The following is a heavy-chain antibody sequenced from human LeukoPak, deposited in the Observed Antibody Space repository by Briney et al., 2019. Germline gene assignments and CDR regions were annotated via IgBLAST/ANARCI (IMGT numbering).Heavy chain of an antibody. CDR1: GGSISTGGYY. V-gene: IGHV4-31*03. J-gene: IGHJ4*02. D-gene: IGHD3-22*01. CDR3: ARAAPNYYDSSGSLRNPYFDY. CDR2: IYYSGST. Sequence: SETLSPTCTVSGGSISTGGYYWSWIRQHPGKGLEWIGNIYYSGSTHYSPSLKSRVTMSVDTSKNQFSLTLISVTAADTAVYFCARAAPNYYDSSGSLRNPYFDYWGQGTLVTVSS.